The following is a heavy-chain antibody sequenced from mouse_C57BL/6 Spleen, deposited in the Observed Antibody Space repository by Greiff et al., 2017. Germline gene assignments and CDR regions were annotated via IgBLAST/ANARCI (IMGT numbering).Heavy chain of an antibody. CDR2: LDPETGGT. V-gene: IGHV1-15*01. CDR3: TRSYYGKLLYFDY. J-gene: IGHJ2*01. Sequence: VQLQQSGAELVRPGASVTLSCKASGYTFTDYEMHWVKQTPVHGLEWIGALDPETGGTAYNQKFKGKAILTADKSSSTAYMELLSLTSEDSAVYYCTRSYYGKLLYFDYWGQGTTLTVSS. CDR1: GYTFTDYE. D-gene: IGHD2-10*01.